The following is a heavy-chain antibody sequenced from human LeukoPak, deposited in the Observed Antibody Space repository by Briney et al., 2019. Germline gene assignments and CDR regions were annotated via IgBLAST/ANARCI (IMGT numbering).Heavy chain of an antibody. D-gene: IGHD2-15*01. Sequence: ASVKVSCKASGYTSTGYYMHWVRQAPGQGLEWMGWINPNSGGTNYAQKFQGRVTMTRDTSISTAYMELSRLRSDDTAVYYCARGNIVVVVAAAPDYWGQGTLVTVSS. CDR1: GYTSTGYY. CDR2: INPNSGGT. CDR3: ARGNIVVVVAAAPDY. J-gene: IGHJ4*02. V-gene: IGHV1-2*02.